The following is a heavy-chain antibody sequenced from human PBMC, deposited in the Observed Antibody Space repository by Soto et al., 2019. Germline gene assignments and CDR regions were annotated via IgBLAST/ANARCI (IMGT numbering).Heavy chain of an antibody. CDR1: GYTFTNYA. CDR2: INAGNGST. V-gene: IGHV1-3*01. J-gene: IGHJ4*02. CDR3: AGGPMSGNYFLSYFDF. Sequence: QVQLVQSGAEVKKPGASVRVSCKASGYTFTNYAMHCVRQAPGQRLEWMGWINAGNGSTKYSLKFQGRVTITSDTGASTTYMHLGGLRFEDTAVYYCAGGPMSGNYFLSYFDFWGQGTLVTFSS. D-gene: IGHD4-4*01.